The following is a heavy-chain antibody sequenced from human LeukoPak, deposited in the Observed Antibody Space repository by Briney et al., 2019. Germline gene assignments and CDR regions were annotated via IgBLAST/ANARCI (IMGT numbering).Heavy chain of an antibody. CDR1: GFTFSSYA. CDR2: TSGGST. D-gene: IGHD2-2*01. Sequence: GGSLRLSCAASGFTFSSYAMSWVRQAPGKGLEWVSTTSGGSTYYVDSVKGRFTISRDNSKSTLYLRMNSLRAEDTAVYYCAKGDCSSTTCSGFYGMDVWGRGTTVTVSS. CDR3: AKGDCSSTTCSGFYGMDV. V-gene: IGHV3-23*01. J-gene: IGHJ6*04.